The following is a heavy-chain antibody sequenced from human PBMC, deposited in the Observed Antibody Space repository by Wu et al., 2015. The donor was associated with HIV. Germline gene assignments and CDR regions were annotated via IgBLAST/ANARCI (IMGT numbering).Heavy chain of an antibody. J-gene: IGHJ3*02. CDR2: INPSGGST. CDR3: ARDRELAVAANEDAFDI. CDR1: GYTFTSYY. V-gene: IGHV1-46*01. Sequence: LVQSGAEVKKPGASVKVSCKASGYTFTSYYMHWVRQAPGQGLEWMGIINPSGGSTSYAQKFQGRVTMTRDTSTGTVYMELSSLRSEDTAVYYCARDRELAVAANEDAFDIWGQGTMVTVSS. D-gene: IGHD6-19*01.